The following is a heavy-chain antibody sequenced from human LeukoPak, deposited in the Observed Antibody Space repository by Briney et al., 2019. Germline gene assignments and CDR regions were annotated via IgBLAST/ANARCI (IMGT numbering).Heavy chain of an antibody. J-gene: IGHJ4*02. CDR2: IHSDGGTT. CDR1: GFTFSNYW. CDR3: ARDTYSIAE. D-gene: IGHD1-26*01. V-gene: IGHV3-74*01. Sequence: GGSLRLSCAASGFTFSNYWMPWVRQAPGKGLVWVSLIHSDGGTTNYADSVKGRFTISRDNAKNTLYLQMNSLRVEDTAVYYCARDTYSIAEWGQGTLVTVSS.